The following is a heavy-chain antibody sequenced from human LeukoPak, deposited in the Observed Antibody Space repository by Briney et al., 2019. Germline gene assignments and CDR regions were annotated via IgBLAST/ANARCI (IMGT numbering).Heavy chain of an antibody. CDR2: INHSGST. CDR3: ARDSPLTGVDY. Sequence: SETLSLTCAVYGVSFSGYYLSWIRQPPGKGLEWIGEINHSGSTNYNPSLKSRVTISVDTSKNQFSLKLSSVTAADSAVYYCARDSPLTGVDYWGQGTLVTVSS. V-gene: IGHV4-34*01. CDR1: GVSFSGYY. J-gene: IGHJ4*02. D-gene: IGHD7-27*01.